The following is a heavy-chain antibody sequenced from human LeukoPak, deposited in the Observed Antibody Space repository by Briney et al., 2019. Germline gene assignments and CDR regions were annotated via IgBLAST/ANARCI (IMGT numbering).Heavy chain of an antibody. CDR2: IYSGGST. D-gene: IGHD3-16*01. CDR1: GFTVSSNY. J-gene: IGHJ4*02. Sequence: GGSLRPSCAASGFTVSSNYMSWVRQAPGKGLEWVSVIYSGGSTYYADSVKGRFTISRDNSKNTLYLQMNSLRAEDTAVYYCARGADLDYWGQGTLVTVSS. CDR3: ARGADLDY. V-gene: IGHV3-66*01.